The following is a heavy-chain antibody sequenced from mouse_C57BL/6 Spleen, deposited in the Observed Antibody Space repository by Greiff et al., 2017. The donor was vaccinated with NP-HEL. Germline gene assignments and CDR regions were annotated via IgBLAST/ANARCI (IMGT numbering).Heavy chain of an antibody. CDR2: IWSGGST. Sequence: VQLQQSGPGLVQPSQSLSITCTVSGFSLTSYGVHWVRQSPGKGLEWLGVIWSGGSTDYNAAFISRLSISKDNSKSQVFFKMNSLQADDTAIYYCARKKDSYFDVWGTGTTVTVSS. V-gene: IGHV2-2*01. CDR3: ARKKDSYFDV. J-gene: IGHJ1*03. CDR1: GFSLTSYG.